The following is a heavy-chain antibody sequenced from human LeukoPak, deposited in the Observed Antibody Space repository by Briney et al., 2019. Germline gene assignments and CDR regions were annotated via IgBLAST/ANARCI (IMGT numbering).Heavy chain of an antibody. D-gene: IGHD4-23*01. V-gene: IGHV1-8*01. CDR3: ARDYGGNSGWFDP. Sequence: GASVKVSCKASGYTFTSYDLNWVRQATGQGLEWMGWMNPNSGNTGYAQKFQGRVTMTRDTSISTAYMELSSLRSEDAAVYYCARDYGGNSGWFDPWGQGTLVTVSS. CDR1: GYTFTSYD. CDR2: MNPNSGNT. J-gene: IGHJ5*02.